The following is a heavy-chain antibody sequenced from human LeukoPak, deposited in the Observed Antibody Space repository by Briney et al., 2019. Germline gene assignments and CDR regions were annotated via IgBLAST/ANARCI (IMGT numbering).Heavy chain of an antibody. CDR3: ARIKSAEGYGDLGGRDY. Sequence: VASVTVSCKASGYTFTGYYMHWVRQATGQGLEWMEWMNPNSGNTGYAQKFQGGVTMTRNTSISTAYMELSSLRSEDTAVYYCARIKSAEGYGDLGGRDYWGQGTLVTVSP. J-gene: IGHJ4*02. D-gene: IGHD4-17*01. CDR1: GYTFTGYY. CDR2: MNPNSGNT. V-gene: IGHV1-8*02.